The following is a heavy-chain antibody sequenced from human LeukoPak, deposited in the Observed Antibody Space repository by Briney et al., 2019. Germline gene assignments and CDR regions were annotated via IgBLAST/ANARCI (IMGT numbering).Heavy chain of an antibody. V-gene: IGHV1-46*03. CDR2: INPSGGST. J-gene: IGHJ4*02. Sequence: GPVKVSCKASGYTFTTYYMHWVRQAPGQGLEWMGIINPSGGSTSYAQKFQGRVTMTRDTSTGTVYMELSSLRSEDTAVYYCARASDSSGYYAPQHYFDYWGQGTPVTVSS. CDR3: ARASDSSGYYAPQHYFDY. D-gene: IGHD3-22*01. CDR1: GYTFTTYY.